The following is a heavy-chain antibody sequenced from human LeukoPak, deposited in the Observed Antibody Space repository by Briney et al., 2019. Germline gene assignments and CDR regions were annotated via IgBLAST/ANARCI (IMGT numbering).Heavy chain of an antibody. CDR3: AREHSHLYCTNSGCENQWIDP. D-gene: IGHD2-8*01. CDR2: NSSTGDT. CDR1: GGSVSSRDSF. Sequence: SETLSLTCAVSGGSVSSRDSFWSWVRQPPGMGLESIGSNSSTGDTNYNPSLGSRVTILLDKSRNQFSLVLTSVTPADTAVYYCAREHSHLYCTNSGCENQWIDPWGQGTLVTVSS. V-gene: IGHV4-39*07. J-gene: IGHJ5*02.